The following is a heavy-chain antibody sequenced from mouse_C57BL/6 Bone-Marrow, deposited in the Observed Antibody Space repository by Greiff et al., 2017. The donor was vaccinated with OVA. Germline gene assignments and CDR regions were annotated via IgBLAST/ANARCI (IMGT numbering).Heavy chain of an antibody. CDR2: ILPGSGST. CDR3: AREGVIYYGNYDYSMDY. D-gene: IGHD2-1*01. Sequence: QVQLQQSGAELMKPGASVKLSCKATGYTFTGYWLEWVKQRPGHGLEWIGEILPGSGSTNYNEKFKGKATFTADTSSNTAYMQLSSLTTEYSAIYYCAREGVIYYGNYDYSMDYWGQGTSVTVSS. V-gene: IGHV1-9*01. J-gene: IGHJ4*01. CDR1: GYTFTGYW.